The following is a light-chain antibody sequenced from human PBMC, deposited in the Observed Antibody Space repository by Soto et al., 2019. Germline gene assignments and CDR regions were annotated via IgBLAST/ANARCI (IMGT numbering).Light chain of an antibody. CDR2: EVN. CDR3: SSHAGSTLVV. V-gene: IGLV2-8*01. J-gene: IGLJ2*01. Sequence: QSALTQPPSASGSPGQSVTISCTGTSSDVGGYNYVSWYQQHPGKAPKLLIYEVNKRPSGVPDRFSGSKSGNTASLTVSGLQAEDEADYYCSSHAGSTLVVFGGGTKLTVL. CDR1: SSDVGGYNY.